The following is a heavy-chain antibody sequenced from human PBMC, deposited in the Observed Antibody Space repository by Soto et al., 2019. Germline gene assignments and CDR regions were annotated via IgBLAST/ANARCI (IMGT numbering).Heavy chain of an antibody. V-gene: IGHV1-8*01. J-gene: IGHJ6*02. CDR2: MNPNSGNT. Sequence: QVQLVQSGAEVKKPGASVKVSCKASGYTFTSYDINWVRQATGQGLEWMGWMNPNSGNTGYAQKFQGRVTMTRNTSISTAYRELSSLRSEDTAVYYCARGSIAAAGTYYYYYGMDVWGQGTTVTVSS. CDR1: GYTFTSYD. CDR3: ARGSIAAAGTYYYYYGMDV. D-gene: IGHD6-13*01.